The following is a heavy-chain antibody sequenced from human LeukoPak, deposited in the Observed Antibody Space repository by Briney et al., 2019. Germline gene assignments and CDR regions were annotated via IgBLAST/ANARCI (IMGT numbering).Heavy chain of an antibody. CDR3: ARDMGRVGWFDP. CDR1: GGSISSGGYY. V-gene: IGHV4-31*03. CDR2: IYYSGST. J-gene: IGHJ5*02. D-gene: IGHD3-10*01. Sequence: SQTLSLTCTVSGGSISSGGYYWSWIRQHPGKGREWIGYIYYSGSTYYNPSLKSRVTISVDTSKNQFSLKLSSVTAADTAVYYCARDMGRVGWFDPWGQGTLVTVSS.